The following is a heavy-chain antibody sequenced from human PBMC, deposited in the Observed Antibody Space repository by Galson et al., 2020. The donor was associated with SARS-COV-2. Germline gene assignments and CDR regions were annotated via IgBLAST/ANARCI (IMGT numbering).Heavy chain of an antibody. V-gene: IGHV3-53*05. CDR3: VRDDGTAPYDY. CDR2: ISSAGNT. J-gene: IGHJ4*02. Sequence: METGGSLRLSCAASGFAVSSKYMSWVRQAPGKGLDWVSVISSAGNTNYADSVRGRFTISRDPSKNTVSLQMNSLRAEDTAMYYCVRDDGTAPYDYWGPGTLVTVSS. D-gene: IGHD5-18*01. CDR1: GFAVSSKY.